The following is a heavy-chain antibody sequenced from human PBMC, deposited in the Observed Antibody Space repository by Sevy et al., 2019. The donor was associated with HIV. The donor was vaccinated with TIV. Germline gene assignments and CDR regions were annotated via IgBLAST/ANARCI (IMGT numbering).Heavy chain of an antibody. Sequence: GGSLRLSCAASGFTFSSYAMHWVRQAPGKGLEWVAVISYDGSNKYYADSVKGRFTISRDNSKNTLYLQMNSLRAEDRAGYYCARVSTSSGYYSNIDYWGQGTLVTVSS. J-gene: IGHJ4*02. CDR2: ISYDGSNK. CDR3: ARVSTSSGYYSNIDY. CDR1: GFTFSSYA. V-gene: IGHV3-30-3*01. D-gene: IGHD3-22*01.